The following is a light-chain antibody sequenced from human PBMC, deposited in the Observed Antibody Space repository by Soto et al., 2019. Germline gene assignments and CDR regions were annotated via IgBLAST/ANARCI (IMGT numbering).Light chain of an antibody. V-gene: IGKV3-20*01. J-gene: IGKJ4*01. CDR1: QSVTNWH. CDR2: AAF. Sequence: EIVLTQYPDILSLSPGESATLSCRASQSVTNWHIGWYQQTPGQAPRLLIHAAFNRATGIPDRFSGSASGTDFTLTISGLEPEDFAVYFCQQYGTSPLTFGGGTKVEMK. CDR3: QQYGTSPLT.